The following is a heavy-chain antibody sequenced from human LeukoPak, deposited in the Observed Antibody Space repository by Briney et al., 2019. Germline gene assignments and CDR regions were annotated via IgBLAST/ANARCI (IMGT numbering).Heavy chain of an antibody. D-gene: IGHD6-19*01. V-gene: IGHV1-18*01. Sequence: ASVKVSCKASGYSFTSYGITWVRQAPGQGLEWMGWISTYDGNANYAQKLQGRVTMTTDTSTITAYMELRSLRSDDTAVYYCTRDPVAVGYFDYWGQGTLVTVSS. CDR1: GYSFTSYG. J-gene: IGHJ4*02. CDR2: ISTYDGNA. CDR3: TRDPVAVGYFDY.